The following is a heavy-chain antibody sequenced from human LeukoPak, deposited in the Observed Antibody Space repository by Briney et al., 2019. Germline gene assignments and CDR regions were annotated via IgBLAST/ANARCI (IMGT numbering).Heavy chain of an antibody. D-gene: IGHD6-13*01. CDR1: GGSFSGYY. V-gene: IGHV4-34*01. J-gene: IGHJ6*03. Sequence: SETLSLTCAVYGGSFSGYYWSWIRQPPGKGLEWIGEINHSGSTNYNPSLKSRVTISVDTPKNQFSLKLSSVTAADTAVYYCARSKAGYSSSWYYYYYMDVWGKGTTVTVSS. CDR3: ARSKAGYSSSWYYYYYMDV. CDR2: INHSGST.